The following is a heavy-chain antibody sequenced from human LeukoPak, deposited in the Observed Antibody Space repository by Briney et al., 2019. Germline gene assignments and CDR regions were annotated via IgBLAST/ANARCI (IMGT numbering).Heavy chain of an antibody. D-gene: IGHD6-13*01. CDR1: GGSISSGGYS. V-gene: IGHV4-30-2*01. J-gene: IGHJ4*02. CDR2: IYHSGST. CDR3: AREGIGFDY. Sequence: SETLSLTCAVSGGSISSGGYSWSWIRQPPGKGLEWIGYIYHSGSTYYNPSLKSRVTISVDRSKNQFSLKLSSVTAADTAVYYCAREGIGFDYWGQGTLATVSS.